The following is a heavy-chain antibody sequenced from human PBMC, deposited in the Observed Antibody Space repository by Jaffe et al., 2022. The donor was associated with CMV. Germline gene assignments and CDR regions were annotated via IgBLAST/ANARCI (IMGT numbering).Heavy chain of an antibody. CDR3: AREVETGTADY. J-gene: IGHJ4*02. D-gene: IGHD1-7*01. Sequence: EVQLVESGGGLVQPGGSLRLSCAASGFTFSRCTMHWVRQAPGKGLEAVSAINSNGGSTVYTDSVKGRFTISRDNSKNMVYLQMDSLRAEDMAMYYCAREVETGTADYWGQGTLVTVSS. CDR1: GFTFSRCT. V-gene: IGHV3-64*07. CDR2: INSNGGST.